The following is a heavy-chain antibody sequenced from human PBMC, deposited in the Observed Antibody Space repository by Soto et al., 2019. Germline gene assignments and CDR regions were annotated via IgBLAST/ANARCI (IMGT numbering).Heavy chain of an antibody. CDR3: ARDCSNTNCFSVY. Sequence: RLVQSGAEVKRPGASVKVSCKASGYTFTNYGISWVRQAPGQGLEWMGWISAHNGNTNYAQKLQGRVTMTTDTSASTAYMELRSLRSDDTAVYYCARDCSNTNCFSVYWGQGTLVTVSS. CDR1: GYTFTNYG. D-gene: IGHD2-2*01. V-gene: IGHV1-18*04. J-gene: IGHJ4*02. CDR2: ISAHNGNT.